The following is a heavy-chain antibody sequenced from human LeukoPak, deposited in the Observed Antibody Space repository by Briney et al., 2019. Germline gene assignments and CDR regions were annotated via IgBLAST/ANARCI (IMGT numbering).Heavy chain of an antibody. Sequence: WASVKVSCKASGYTFIGQYLYWARQTPGQGLEWMGWINPKTGDTDSAQNFQGRVTMTRDTSVSTVYMELSRLTSDDTAVYYCARGYYGMDLWGQGTTVTVSS. CDR3: ARGYYGMDL. CDR2: INPKTGDT. V-gene: IGHV1-2*02. CDR1: GYTFIGQY. J-gene: IGHJ6*02.